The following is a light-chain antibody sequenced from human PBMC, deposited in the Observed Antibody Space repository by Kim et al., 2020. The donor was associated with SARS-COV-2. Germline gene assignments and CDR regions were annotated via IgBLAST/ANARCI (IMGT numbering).Light chain of an antibody. CDR2: AAS. Sequence: ASGGDRVTIPCRASQSISSYLNWYQQKPGKAPKLLIYAASSLQSGVPSRFSGSGSGTDFTLTISSLQPEDFATYYCQQSYSTLFTFGPGTKVDIK. V-gene: IGKV1-39*01. CDR1: QSISSY. CDR3: QQSYSTLFT. J-gene: IGKJ3*01.